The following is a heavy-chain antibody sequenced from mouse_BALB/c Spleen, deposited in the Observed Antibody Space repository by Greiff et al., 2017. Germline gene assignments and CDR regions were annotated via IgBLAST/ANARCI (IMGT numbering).Heavy chain of an antibody. CDR1: GYTFSSYW. Sequence: VKLVESGAELMKPGASVKISCKATGYTFSSYWIEWVKQRPGHGLEWIGEILPGSGSTNYNEKFKGKATFTADTSSNTAYMQLSSLTSEDSAVYYCAREEVRAWFAYWGQGTLVTVSA. V-gene: IGHV1-9*01. CDR2: ILPGSGST. J-gene: IGHJ3*01. CDR3: AREEVRAWFAY. D-gene: IGHD1-1*01.